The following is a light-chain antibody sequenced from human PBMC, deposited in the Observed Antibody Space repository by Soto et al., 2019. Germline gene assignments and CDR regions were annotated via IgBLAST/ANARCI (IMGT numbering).Light chain of an antibody. CDR2: GTS. CDR3: QQYGDSPLYT. Sequence: EIVLTQSPGTLSLSPGERATLSCRASQNVGSRYLAWYQQKPGQAPRLLIYGTSNMATGIPDRFSGSGSGTDFSLTISRLEPEDVAVYYCQQYGDSPLYTFGQGTKVEI. J-gene: IGKJ2*01. V-gene: IGKV3-20*01. CDR1: QNVGSRY.